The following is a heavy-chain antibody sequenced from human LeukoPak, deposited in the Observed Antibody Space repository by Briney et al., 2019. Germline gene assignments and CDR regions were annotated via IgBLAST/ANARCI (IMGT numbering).Heavy chain of an antibody. Sequence: GSVKVSCKASGYTFTGYYLHWVRQAPGQGLEWVGWINPNSGVTNYAQKFQGRVSMTSDTSISTVYMELSRLRSDDTAVYYCSREDYWGQGTVATVSS. CDR1: GYTFTGYY. V-gene: IGHV1-2*02. CDR3: SREDY. CDR2: INPNSGVT. J-gene: IGHJ4*02.